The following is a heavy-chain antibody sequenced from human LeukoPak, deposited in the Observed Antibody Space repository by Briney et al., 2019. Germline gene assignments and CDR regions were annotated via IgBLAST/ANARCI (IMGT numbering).Heavy chain of an antibody. Sequence: SGPTLVNPTQTLTLTCTFSGFSLSTSGVGVGWIRQPPGKALEWLALTYWNDDKRYSPSLKSRLTITKDTSKNQVVLTMTNMDPVDTATYYCARTLTVMYVDIVATFWPYFDYWGQGTLVTVSS. D-gene: IGHD5-12*01. CDR1: GFSLSTSGVG. CDR3: ARTLTVMYVDIVATFWPYFDY. V-gene: IGHV2-5*01. J-gene: IGHJ4*02. CDR2: TYWNDDK.